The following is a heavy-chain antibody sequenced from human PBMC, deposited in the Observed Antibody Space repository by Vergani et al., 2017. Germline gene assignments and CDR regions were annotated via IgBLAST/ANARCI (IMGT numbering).Heavy chain of an antibody. CDR2: IRSKTNSYAT. Sequence: EVQLVESGGGLVQPGGSLKLSCAASGFTFSGSAMHWVRQASGKGLEWVGRIRSKTNSYATAYAASVKGRFTISRDDSKNTAYLQMNSLKTEDTAVYYCARESEDRDSSGARYAFDIWGQGTMVTVSS. J-gene: IGHJ3*02. CDR1: GFTFSGSA. D-gene: IGHD3-22*01. V-gene: IGHV3-73*02. CDR3: ARESEDRDSSGARYAFDI.